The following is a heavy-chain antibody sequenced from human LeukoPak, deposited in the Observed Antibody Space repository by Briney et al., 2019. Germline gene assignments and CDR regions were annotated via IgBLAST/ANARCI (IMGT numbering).Heavy chain of an antibody. CDR3: TKETHYSSSCRTFDN. J-gene: IGHJ4*02. Sequence: GGSLRLSCAASGFTFSSFAMAWVRQAPGRGLEWVSSISGSGGSTYYADSVTGHFALSRDNSKNTLHLQMNSLRAEDTAVYYCTKETHYSSSCRTFDNWGQGRLVTVSS. D-gene: IGHD6-6*01. V-gene: IGHV3-23*01. CDR2: ISGSGGST. CDR1: GFTFSSFA.